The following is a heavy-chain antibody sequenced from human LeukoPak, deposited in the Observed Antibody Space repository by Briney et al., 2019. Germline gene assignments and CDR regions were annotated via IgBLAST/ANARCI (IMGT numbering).Heavy chain of an antibody. J-gene: IGHJ4*02. CDR3: AREAAAGTKGVFDY. CDR2: IYYSEST. Sequence: SETLSLTCTVSGGSISSGDYYWSWIRQPPGKGLEWIGYIYYSESTYYNPSLKSRVTISVDTSKNQFSLKLSSVTAADTAVYYCAREAAAGTKGVFDYWGQGTLVTVSS. CDR1: GGSISSGDYY. V-gene: IGHV4-30-4*01. D-gene: IGHD6-13*01.